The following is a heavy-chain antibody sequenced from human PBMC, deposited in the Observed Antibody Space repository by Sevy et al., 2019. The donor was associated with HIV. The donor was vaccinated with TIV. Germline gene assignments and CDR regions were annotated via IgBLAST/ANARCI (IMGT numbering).Heavy chain of an antibody. Sequence: SETLSLTCTVSGGSISSYYWSWIRQPPGKGLEWIGHIHYRGRNTYNPSLKSRVTISVDTSKIHFSLRLNFVTAADTAVYYCARYDILTGHSDVFDIWGQGTMVTVSS. J-gene: IGHJ3*02. CDR2: IHYRGRN. V-gene: IGHV4-59*13. CDR3: ARYDILTGHSDVFDI. CDR1: GGSISSYY. D-gene: IGHD3-9*01.